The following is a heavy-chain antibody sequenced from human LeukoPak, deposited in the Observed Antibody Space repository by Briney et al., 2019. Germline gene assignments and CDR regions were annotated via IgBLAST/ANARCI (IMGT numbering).Heavy chain of an antibody. CDR3: ARDTTVASGMQF. Sequence: ASETLSLTCTVSGGSISTYSWTWVRQSPGKGLEWIGSVFTTTTKYSPALRSRFAISVDTSKNQFSLRLESVTTADTAVYYCARDTTVASGMQFWGQGALVTVSS. CDR1: GGSISTYS. CDR2: VFTTTT. D-gene: IGHD6-19*01. V-gene: IGHV4-4*07. J-gene: IGHJ4*02.